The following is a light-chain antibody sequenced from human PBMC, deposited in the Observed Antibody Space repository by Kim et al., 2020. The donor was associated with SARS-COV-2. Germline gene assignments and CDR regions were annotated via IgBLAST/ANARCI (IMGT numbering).Light chain of an antibody. CDR3: QQYNSYPQT. V-gene: IGKV1-16*02. J-gene: IGKJ1*01. CDR1: IRSY. CDR2: GAS. Sequence: IRSYLAWFQQKPGKAPKALIYGASNLHSGVPSKFSGSGSGTDFTLPISGLQTEDFATYYCQQYNSYPQTFGQGTKVDIK.